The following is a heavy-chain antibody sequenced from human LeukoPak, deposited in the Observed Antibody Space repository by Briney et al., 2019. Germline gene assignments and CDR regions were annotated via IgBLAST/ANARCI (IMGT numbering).Heavy chain of an antibody. V-gene: IGHV3-23*01. D-gene: IGHD3-22*01. CDR1: GFTFSSYA. CDR2: ISGSGGST. J-gene: IGHJ4*02. Sequence: GGSLRLSCAASGFTFSSYAMSWVRQAPGKGLEWVSAISGSGGSTYYADSVKGRFTISRDNSKNTLYLQMNSLRAEDTAVYYCARNFHRRLYDSSGYYPYWGQGTLVTVSS. CDR3: ARNFHRRLYDSSGYYPY.